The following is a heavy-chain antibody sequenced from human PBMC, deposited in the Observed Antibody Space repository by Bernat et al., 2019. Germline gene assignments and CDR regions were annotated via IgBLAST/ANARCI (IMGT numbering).Heavy chain of an antibody. CDR2: IYTSGSS. Sequence: EVQLVESGGGLVQPGGSLRLSCAASGFTVSSSYMSWVRQAPGKGLEWASIIYTSGSSYYAGSVKGRFTIARDHSRNTLYLQMSSLSAGDTAVYYCARGGGNTRIDFWGQGTLVTVSS. V-gene: IGHV3-66*01. CDR3: ARGGGNTRIDF. CDR1: GFTVSSSY. D-gene: IGHD4-23*01. J-gene: IGHJ4*02.